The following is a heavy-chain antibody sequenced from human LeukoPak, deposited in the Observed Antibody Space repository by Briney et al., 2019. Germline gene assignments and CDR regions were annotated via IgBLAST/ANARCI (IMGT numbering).Heavy chain of an antibody. CDR3: AIAESESRGNCHYFNY. Sequence: SDTLSLTCTLSGDSISSRTYYWSWIRQPAGKGLEWIGRIYTSRSTNYNPSLKSRATISLDTSKTQFSQKLSSVTAADTAVYYFAIAESESRGNCHYFNYWGQGTLVTVSS. CDR2: IYTSRST. J-gene: IGHJ4*02. V-gene: IGHV4-61*02. D-gene: IGHD1-26*01. CDR1: GDSISSRTYY.